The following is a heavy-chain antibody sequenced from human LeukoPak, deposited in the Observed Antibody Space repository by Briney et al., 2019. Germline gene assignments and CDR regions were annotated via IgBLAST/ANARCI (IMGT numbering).Heavy chain of an antibody. D-gene: IGHD3-22*01. CDR3: VRLRRNSDSSGYFYYYDN. CDR2: VNTVSSYI. CDR1: GFVFSSYS. Sequence: KSGGSLRPSYPASGFVFSSYSFKWVRQAPGKGLEWVASVNTVSSYIYYADSVRGRFTRSRDNAKNAVLLQMNSLRAEDMAMYYCVRLRRNSDSSGYFYYYDNWGQGTLVTVS. V-gene: IGHV3-21*01. J-gene: IGHJ4*02.